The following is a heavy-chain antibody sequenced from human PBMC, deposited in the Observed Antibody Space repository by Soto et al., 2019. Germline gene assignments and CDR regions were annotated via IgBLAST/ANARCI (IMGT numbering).Heavy chain of an antibody. CDR2: ISAYNGNT. CDR3: ARDGWGSSSKIYYYYYYMDV. V-gene: IGHV1-18*01. CDR1: GYTFTSCG. D-gene: IGHD6-6*01. J-gene: IGHJ6*03. Sequence: ASVKVSCKASGYTFTSCGISWVRQAPGQGLEWMGWISAYNGNTNYAQKLQGRVTMTTDTSTSTAYMELRSLRSDDTAVYYCARDGWGSSSKIYYYYYYMDVWGKGTTVTVSS.